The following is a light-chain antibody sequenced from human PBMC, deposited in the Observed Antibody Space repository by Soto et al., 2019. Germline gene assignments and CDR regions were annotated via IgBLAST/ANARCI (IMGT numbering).Light chain of an antibody. CDR3: SAWDDGLSVVG. V-gene: IGLV1-47*02. J-gene: IGLJ2*01. Sequence: QSVLTQPPSASGTPGQRVTISCSGSTSNIGSNYVYWYQQLPGTAPKLLIYSNNQRPSGVPDRFSASKSGASASLAISGLRSEDEADYYCSAWDDGLSVVGFGGGTKLTVL. CDR2: SNN. CDR1: TSNIGSNY.